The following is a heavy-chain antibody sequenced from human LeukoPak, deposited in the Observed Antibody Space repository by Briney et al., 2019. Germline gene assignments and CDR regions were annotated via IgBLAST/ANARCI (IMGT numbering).Heavy chain of an antibody. Sequence: GGSLRLSCAASGFTFSSYGMHWVRQAPGKGLEWVVFIRYDGSNKYYADSVKGRFTISRDNSKNTLYLQMNSLRAEDTAVYYCAKHNQLYYYGSGSYSDYWGQGTLVTVSS. CDR2: IRYDGSNK. J-gene: IGHJ4*02. CDR3: AKHNQLYYYGSGSYSDY. D-gene: IGHD3-10*01. CDR1: GFTFSSYG. V-gene: IGHV3-30*02.